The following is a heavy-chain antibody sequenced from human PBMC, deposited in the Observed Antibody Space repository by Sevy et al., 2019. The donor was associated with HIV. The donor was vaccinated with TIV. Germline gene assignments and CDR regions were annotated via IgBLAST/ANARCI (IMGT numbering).Heavy chain of an antibody. CDR3: VIGITGPTYS. CDR1: GMIFYDAW. Sequence: GGSLRLSCAASGMIFYDAWMSWVRQGPGKGLEWVGRIKSKIAGEATEYVESVKGRFTISRDDSKNIVNLQMDSLKIEDTGVYYCVIGITGPTYSWGQGTLVTVSS. J-gene: IGHJ4*02. CDR2: IKSKIAGEAT. D-gene: IGHD1-20*01. V-gene: IGHV3-15*01.